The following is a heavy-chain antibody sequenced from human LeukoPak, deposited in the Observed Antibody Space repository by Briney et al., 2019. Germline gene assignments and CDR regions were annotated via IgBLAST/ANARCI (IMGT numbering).Heavy chain of an antibody. J-gene: IGHJ6*02. V-gene: IGHV1-69*13. Sequence: ASVKVSCKASGGTFSSYAISWVRQAPGQGLEWMGGIIPNFGTANYAQKFQGRVTITADESTSTAYMELSSLRSEDTAVYYCARAYSYGFSNYGMDVWGQGTTVTVSS. CDR3: ARAYSYGFSNYGMDV. CDR1: GGTFSSYA. D-gene: IGHD5-18*01. CDR2: IIPNFGTA.